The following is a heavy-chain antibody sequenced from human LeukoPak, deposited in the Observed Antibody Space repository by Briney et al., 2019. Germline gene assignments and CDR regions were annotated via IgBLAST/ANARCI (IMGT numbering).Heavy chain of an antibody. D-gene: IGHD6-13*01. CDR3: ARVTSSSWLSVPYYYYGMDV. J-gene: IGHJ6*02. CDR1: GFTVSSNY. V-gene: IGHV3-53*05. CDR2: IYGGGNI. Sequence: GGSLRLSCAASGFTVSSNYMNWVRQAPGKGLEWVSVIYGGGNIYYADSVKGRFTISRDNSKNTLYLQMNSLRAEDTAVYYCARVTSSSWLSVPYYYYGMDVWGQGTTVTVSS.